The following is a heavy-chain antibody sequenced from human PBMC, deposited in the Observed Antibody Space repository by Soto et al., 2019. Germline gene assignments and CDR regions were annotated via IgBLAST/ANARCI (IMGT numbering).Heavy chain of an antibody. J-gene: IGHJ5*02. CDR3: ARDLQAGTDNVNWFAP. CDR1: GFSISRSA. V-gene: IGHV3-30*04. D-gene: IGHD1-1*01. Sequence: QVQLVESGGGVVQPGRSLRLSCAASGFSISRSAMHWVRQAPGTGLEWVAVIAYDGRNRWYADSAKGRFTISRDNSKNTVYLQMSSLRGEDTAVYYCARDLQAGTDNVNWFAPWGQGTLVTVSS. CDR2: IAYDGRNR.